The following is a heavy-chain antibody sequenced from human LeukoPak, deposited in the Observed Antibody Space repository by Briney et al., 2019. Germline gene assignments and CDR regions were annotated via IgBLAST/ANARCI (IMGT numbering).Heavy chain of an antibody. CDR1: GFTFNSYA. V-gene: IGHV3-30-3*01. J-gene: IGHJ4*02. CDR3: ARRGAYYDSSGYYD. Sequence: PRRSLRLSCAASGFTFNSYAMHWVRQAPGKELEWVALISYDGSNKYYADSVKGRFTISRDNSKNTLYLQMNSLRAEDTAVYYCARRGAYYDSSGYYDWGQGTLVTVSS. CDR2: ISYDGSNK. D-gene: IGHD3-22*01.